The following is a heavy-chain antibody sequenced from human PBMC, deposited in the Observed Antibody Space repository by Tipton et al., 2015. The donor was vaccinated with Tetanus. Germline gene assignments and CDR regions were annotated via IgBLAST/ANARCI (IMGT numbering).Heavy chain of an antibody. CDR1: GGSVNSGTYY. J-gene: IGHJ4*02. D-gene: IGHD2-2*01. CDR3: ARAGFEGSSSSGYFDH. CDR2: INQSGST. V-gene: IGHV4-61*01. Sequence: TLSLTCSVSGGSVNSGTYYWSWIRQPPGKGPEWIGEINQSGSTIYNPSLKSRVTIAVDTFKRQFSMTLTSATAADTAVYYCARAGFEGSSSSGYFDHWGLGVLVTVSS.